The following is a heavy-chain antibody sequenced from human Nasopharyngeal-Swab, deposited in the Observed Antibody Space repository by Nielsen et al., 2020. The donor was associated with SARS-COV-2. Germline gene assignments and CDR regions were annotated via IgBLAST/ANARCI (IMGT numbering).Heavy chain of an antibody. J-gene: IGHJ4*02. Sequence: SETLSLTCTVSGGSISSYYWSWIRQPPGKGLEWIGDIYYSGSTNYNPSLKSRVTISVDTSKNQFSLKLSSVTAADTAVYYWARGYCSSTSCYAARHFDYWGQGTLVTVSS. D-gene: IGHD2-2*01. V-gene: IGHV4-59*01. CDR1: GGSISSYY. CDR3: ARGYCSSTSCYAARHFDY. CDR2: IYYSGST.